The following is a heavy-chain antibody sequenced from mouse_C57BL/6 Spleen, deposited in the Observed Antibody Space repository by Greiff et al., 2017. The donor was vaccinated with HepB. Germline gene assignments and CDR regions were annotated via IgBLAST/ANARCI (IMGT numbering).Heavy chain of an antibody. D-gene: IGHD2-2*01. V-gene: IGHV1-39*01. CDR3: AIYYGYDEGY. Sequence: EVQLQQSGPELVKPGASVKISCKASGYSFTDYNMNWGKLSNGKSLEWIGVITPNYGNTSYKQKFKGKATLTVDQSSSTAYMQLNSLTSEESAVYYCAIYYGYDEGYWGQGTTLTVSS. J-gene: IGHJ2*01. CDR2: ITPNYGNT. CDR1: GYSFTDYN.